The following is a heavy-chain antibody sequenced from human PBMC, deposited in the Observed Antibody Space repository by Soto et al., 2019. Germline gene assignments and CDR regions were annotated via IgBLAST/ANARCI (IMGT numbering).Heavy chain of an antibody. V-gene: IGHV3-23*01. Sequence: EVQLLESGGGLVQPGGSLRLSCGVSGFTFSTYAMSWVRQAPGKGLEWVSAISGSGNKTFYADSVKGRFTISRDNSKNTLHLNMSRLRVEDTAVYYCVRGVRLHFDLWGQGTLVTVSS. J-gene: IGHJ4*02. CDR3: VRGVRLHFDL. CDR2: ISGSGNKT. CDR1: GFTFSTYA.